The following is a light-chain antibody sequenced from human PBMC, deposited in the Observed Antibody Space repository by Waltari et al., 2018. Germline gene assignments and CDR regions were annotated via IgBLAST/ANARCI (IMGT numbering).Light chain of an antibody. V-gene: IGLV1-51*01. CDR1: NPNTGSTY. CDR2: ATN. CDR3: GTWDSSLRAHV. Sequence: SVLTQPPSVSPAPGQKVTIACPGSNPNTGSTYVSWYHQIPGTAPKLPLYATNKRPSGIPDRFSGSKSGSSATLGITGLQTGDEADYYCGTWDSSLRAHVFGPGTKVTIL. J-gene: IGLJ1*01.